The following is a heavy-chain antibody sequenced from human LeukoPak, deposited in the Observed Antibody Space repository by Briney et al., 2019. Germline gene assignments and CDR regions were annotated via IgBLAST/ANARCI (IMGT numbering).Heavy chain of an antibody. CDR2: IYPGDSDT. J-gene: IGHJ4*02. Sequence: GESLKISCKGSGYSFTSYWIGWVRQVPGKGLEWMGIIYPGDSDTRYSPSFQGQVTISADKSISTAYLQWSSLKASDTAMYYCARQSLNYGDYGEFDYWGQGTLVTVSS. V-gene: IGHV5-51*01. CDR1: GYSFTSYW. CDR3: ARQSLNYGDYGEFDY. D-gene: IGHD4-17*01.